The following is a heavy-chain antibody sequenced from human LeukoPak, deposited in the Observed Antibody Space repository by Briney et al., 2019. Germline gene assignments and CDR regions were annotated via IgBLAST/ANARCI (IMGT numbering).Heavy chain of an antibody. CDR1: GGSISSSSYY. D-gene: IGHD2-8*01. CDR2: IYYSGST. V-gene: IGHV4-61*01. J-gene: IGHJ3*02. CDR3: ARDGVLHGAFDI. Sequence: PSEPLSLTCTVSGGSISSSSYYWSWIRQPPGKGLEWIGYIYYSGSTNYNPSLKSRVTISVDTSKNQFSLKLSSVTAADTAVYYCARDGVLHGAFDIWGQGTMVTVSS.